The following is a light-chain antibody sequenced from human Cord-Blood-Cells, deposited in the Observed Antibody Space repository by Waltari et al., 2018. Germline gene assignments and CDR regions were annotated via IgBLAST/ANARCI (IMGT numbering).Light chain of an antibody. CDR3: QQSYSTPKT. CDR2: AAS. CDR1: QSISSY. Sequence: DIQMTQSPSSLSASVGDRVTITCRASQSISSYLNWYPQKPGKAPKLLIYAASSLQSGVPSRFSGSESGTDFTLTISSLQPEDFATYYCQQSYSTPKTFGQGTKVEIK. V-gene: IGKV1-39*01. J-gene: IGKJ1*01.